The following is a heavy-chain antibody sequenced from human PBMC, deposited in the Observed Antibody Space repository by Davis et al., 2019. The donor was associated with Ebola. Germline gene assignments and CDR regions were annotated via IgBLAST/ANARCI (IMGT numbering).Heavy chain of an antibody. CDR2: ISSSSSYI. CDR1: GFTFSSYS. Sequence: PGGSLRLSCAASGFTFSSYSMNWVRQAPGKGLEWVSSISSSSSYIYYADSVKGRFTISRDNAKNSLYLQMNSLRAEDTAVYYCARALPHWGIAVAADGGYFDYWGQGTLVTVSS. CDR3: ARALPHWGIAVAADGGYFDY. J-gene: IGHJ4*02. V-gene: IGHV3-21*01. D-gene: IGHD6-19*01.